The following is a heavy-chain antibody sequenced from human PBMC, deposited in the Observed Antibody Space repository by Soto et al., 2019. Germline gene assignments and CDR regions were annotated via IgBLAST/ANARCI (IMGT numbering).Heavy chain of an antibody. V-gene: IGHV4-30-2*01. D-gene: IGHD4-17*01. J-gene: IGHJ4*02. Sequence: SETLSLTCSVSGCSISSGGYSWSWIRQPPGKGLEWIGYIYHSGSTYYNPSLKSRVTISVDRSKNQFSLKLSSVTAADTAVYYCARGSTTVTTVDYWGQGTLVTVS. CDR2: IYHSGST. CDR3: ARGSTTVTTVDY. CDR1: GCSISSGGYS.